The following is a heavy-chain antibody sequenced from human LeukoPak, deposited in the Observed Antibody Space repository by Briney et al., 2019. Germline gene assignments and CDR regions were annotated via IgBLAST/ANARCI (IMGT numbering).Heavy chain of an antibody. Sequence: SETLSLTCTVSGGSISSGSYDWYWIRQPAGKGLEWIGHIYTSGSMNYNPSLKSRVTISVDTSKNQFSLKLSSVTAADTAVYYCARGGPFDLDYWGQGTLVTVSS. CDR2: IYTSGSM. J-gene: IGHJ4*02. CDR1: GGSISSGSYD. CDR3: ARGGPFDLDY. D-gene: IGHD3-3*01. V-gene: IGHV4-61*09.